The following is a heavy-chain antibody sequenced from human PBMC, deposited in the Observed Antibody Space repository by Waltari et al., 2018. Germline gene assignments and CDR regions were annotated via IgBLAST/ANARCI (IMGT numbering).Heavy chain of an antibody. CDR3: ARHERWLQSFDY. CDR2: IFSNDEK. J-gene: IGHJ4*02. D-gene: IGHD5-12*01. Sequence: QVTLKESGPVLVKPTETLTLTCTVSGFSLSNARMGVSWIRQPPGKALEWLAHIFSNDEKSYSTSLKSRLTISKDTSKSQVVLTMTNMDPVDTATYYCARHERWLQSFDYWGQGTLVTVSS. CDR1: GFSLSNARMG. V-gene: IGHV2-26*01.